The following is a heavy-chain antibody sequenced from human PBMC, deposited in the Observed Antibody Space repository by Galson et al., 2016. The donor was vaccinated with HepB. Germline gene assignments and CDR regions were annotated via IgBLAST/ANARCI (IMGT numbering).Heavy chain of an antibody. CDR3: ARGDCGGDCYVDY. Sequence: LRLSCAASGFTVSNNYMRWVRQAPGKGLEWIGSIYYTGTTYYNPSLKSRVTISVDTSKNQFSLKLSSVTAADTAVYYCARGDCGGDCYVDYWGQGTLVTVSS. CDR2: IYYTGTT. CDR1: GFTVSNNY. V-gene: IGHV4-59*02. D-gene: IGHD2-21*01. J-gene: IGHJ4*02.